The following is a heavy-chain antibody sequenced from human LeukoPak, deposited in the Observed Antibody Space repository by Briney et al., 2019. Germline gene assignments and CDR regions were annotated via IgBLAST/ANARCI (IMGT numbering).Heavy chain of an antibody. J-gene: IGHJ4*02. CDR1: GYTFTSYY. CDR3: ARGQYYYDGNGYHRFYFDY. D-gene: IGHD3-22*01. CDR2: INPSGGST. V-gene: IGHV1-46*01. Sequence: ASVKVSCKASGYTFTSYYMHWVRQAPGQGLEWMGIINPSGGSTSYAQKFQGRVTMTRDTSTSTVYMELSSLRSEDTAVYYCARGQYYYDGNGYHRFYFDYWGQGTLVAVSS.